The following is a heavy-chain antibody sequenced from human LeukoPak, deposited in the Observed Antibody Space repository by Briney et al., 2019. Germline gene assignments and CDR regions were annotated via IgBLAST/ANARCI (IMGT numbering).Heavy chain of an antibody. CDR1: GFTFSSYG. CDR3: AKGPDYGDPLYYFDY. CDR2: IRYDGSNK. D-gene: IGHD4-17*01. J-gene: IGHJ4*02. Sequence: AGGSLRLSCAASGFTFSSYGMHWVRQAPGKGLEWVAFIRYDGSNKYYADSVKGRFTISRDNSKNTLYLQMNSLRAEDTAVYYCAKGPDYGDPLYYFDYWGQGTLVTVSS. V-gene: IGHV3-30*02.